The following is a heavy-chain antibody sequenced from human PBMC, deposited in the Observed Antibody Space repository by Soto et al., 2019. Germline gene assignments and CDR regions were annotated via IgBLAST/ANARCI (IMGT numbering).Heavy chain of an antibody. J-gene: IGHJ4*02. Sequence: SETLSLTCPVSGGSISSYYWSWIRQPPGKGLEWIGYIYYSGSTNYNPSLKSRVTISVDTSKNQFSLKLSSVTAADTAVYYCARGSGYDYDYWGQGTLVTVSS. D-gene: IGHD5-12*01. V-gene: IGHV4-59*01. CDR1: GGSISSYY. CDR2: IYYSGST. CDR3: ARGSGYDYDY.